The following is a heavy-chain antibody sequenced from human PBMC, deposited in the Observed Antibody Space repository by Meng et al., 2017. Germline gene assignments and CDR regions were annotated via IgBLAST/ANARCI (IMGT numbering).Heavy chain of an antibody. D-gene: IGHD3-10*01. CDR3: ARYYGSGSYRFPRFDY. J-gene: IGHJ4*02. CDR1: GFTFSSYW. V-gene: IGHV3-7*01. CDR2: IKQDGSEK. Sequence: GESLKISCAASGFTFSSYWMSWVRQAPGKGLEWVARIKQDGSEKYYVDSVKGRFTISRDNAKNSLYLQMNSLRAEDTAVYYCARYYGSGSYRFPRFDYWGQGTLVTVSS.